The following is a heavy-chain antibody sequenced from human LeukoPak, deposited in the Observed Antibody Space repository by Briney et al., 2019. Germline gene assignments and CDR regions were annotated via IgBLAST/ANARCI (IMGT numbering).Heavy chain of an antibody. V-gene: IGHV1-2*02. CDR2: INPNSGGT. CDR3: ARDREIEVGVAAGY. D-gene: IGHD6-13*01. Sequence: ASVKVSCKASGYTFTGYNMHWVRHAPGQGLEWMGWINPNSGGTNYAQTFQGRVTMTRDTSISTAYMELSRLRSADTAVYYCARDREIEVGVAAGYWGQGTLVTVSS. CDR1: GYTFTGYN. J-gene: IGHJ4*02.